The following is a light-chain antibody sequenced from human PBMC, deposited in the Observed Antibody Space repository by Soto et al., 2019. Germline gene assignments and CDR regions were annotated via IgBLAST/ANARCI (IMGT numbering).Light chain of an antibody. Sequence: QSALTQPASVSGSPGQTITISCTGTSSDLGGYNFVSWYQQKSGKAPKLIIYDVTNRPSGISNRFYGSKSGNTASLTICGVQPEDEADYFCGSWSSGSTLVIFGGGTKLTVL. CDR1: SSDLGGYNF. CDR2: DVT. V-gene: IGLV2-14*01. CDR3: GSWSSGSTLVI. J-gene: IGLJ2*01.